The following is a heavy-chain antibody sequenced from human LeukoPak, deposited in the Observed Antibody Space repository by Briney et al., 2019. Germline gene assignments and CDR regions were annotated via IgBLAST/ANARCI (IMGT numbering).Heavy chain of an antibody. D-gene: IGHD3-22*01. Sequence: GGSLRLSCAASGFTFSSYEMNRVRQAPGKGLEWVSYISSSGSTIYYADSVKGRFTISRDNSKNTLYLQMNSLRAEDTAVYYCAKDRATMIVMIRTAPRGELDYWGQGSLVTVSS. CDR2: ISSSGSTI. CDR3: AKDRATMIVMIRTAPRGELDY. V-gene: IGHV3-48*03. J-gene: IGHJ4*02. CDR1: GFTFSSYE.